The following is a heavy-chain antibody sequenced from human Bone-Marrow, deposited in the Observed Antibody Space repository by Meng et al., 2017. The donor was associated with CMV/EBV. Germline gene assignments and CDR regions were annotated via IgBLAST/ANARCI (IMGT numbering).Heavy chain of an antibody. CDR1: GFTFSNAW. V-gene: IGHV3-15*01. Sequence: GESLKISCAASGFTFSNAWMSWVRQAPGKGLEWVGRIKSKTDGGTTDYAAPVKGRFTISRDDSKNTLYLQMNSLKTEDTAVYYCTTRIPIDFWSGYPDYWGQGTLVTVSS. J-gene: IGHJ4*02. CDR3: TTRIPIDFWSGYPDY. CDR2: IKSKTDGGTT. D-gene: IGHD3-3*01.